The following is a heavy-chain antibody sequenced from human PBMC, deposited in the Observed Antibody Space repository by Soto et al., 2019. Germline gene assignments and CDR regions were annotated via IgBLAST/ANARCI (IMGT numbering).Heavy chain of an antibody. Sequence: PSETLSLTCTVSGGSISSGGYYWSWIRQHPGKGLEWIGYIYYSGSTYYNPSLKSRVTISVDTSKNQFSLKLSSVTAADTAVYYCARGTCSSTSCSWGTYYYYGMDVWGQGITVTVSS. CDR2: IYYSGST. V-gene: IGHV4-31*03. D-gene: IGHD2-2*01. J-gene: IGHJ6*02. CDR3: ARGTCSSTSCSWGTYYYYGMDV. CDR1: GGSISSGGYY.